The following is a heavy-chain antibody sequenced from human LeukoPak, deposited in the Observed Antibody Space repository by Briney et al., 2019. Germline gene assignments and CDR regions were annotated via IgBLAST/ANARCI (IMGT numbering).Heavy chain of an antibody. CDR2: ISYDGSNK. Sequence: GGSLRLSCAASGFTFSSYAMHWVRQAPGKGLERVAVISYDGSNKYYADSVKGRLTTTRDNSKKSLYLQMNSLRAEDTAVYYCARVLSGSRKNYYYYGMDVWGQGTTVTVSS. V-gene: IGHV3-30-3*01. D-gene: IGHD3-22*01. CDR3: ARVLSGSRKNYYYYGMDV. CDR1: GFTFSSYA. J-gene: IGHJ6*02.